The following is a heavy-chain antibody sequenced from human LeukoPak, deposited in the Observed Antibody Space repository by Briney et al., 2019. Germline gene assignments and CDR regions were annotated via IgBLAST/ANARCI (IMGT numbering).Heavy chain of an antibody. V-gene: IGHV3-48*01. D-gene: IGHD1-26*01. J-gene: IGHJ4*02. CDR3: AKGTYTGSYLYRSLDY. Sequence: PGGSLRLSCAASGFTFSSYSMNWVRQAPGKGLEGVSYISSSSSTIYYADSVKGRFTISRDNAKNSLYLQMNSLTVDDTAVYYCAKGTYTGSYLYRSLDYWGQGTLVTVSS. CDR2: ISSSSSTI. CDR1: GFTFSSYS.